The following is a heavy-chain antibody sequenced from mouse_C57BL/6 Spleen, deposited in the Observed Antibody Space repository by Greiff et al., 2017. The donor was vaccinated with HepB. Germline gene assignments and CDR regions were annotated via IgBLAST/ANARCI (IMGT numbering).Heavy chain of an antibody. CDR3: TRLITTVVPFAY. V-gene: IGHV1-5*01. D-gene: IGHD1-1*01. J-gene: IGHJ3*01. Sequence: EVQLQQSGTVLARPGASVKMSCKTSGYTFTSYWMHWVKQRPGQGLEWIGAIYPGNSDTSYNQKFKGKAKLTAVTSASTAYMELSSLTNEDSAVYYCTRLITTVVPFAYWGQGTLVTVSA. CDR1: GYTFTSYW. CDR2: IYPGNSDT.